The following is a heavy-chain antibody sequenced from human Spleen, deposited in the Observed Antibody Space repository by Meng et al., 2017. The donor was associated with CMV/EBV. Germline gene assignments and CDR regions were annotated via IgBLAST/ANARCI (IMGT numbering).Heavy chain of an antibody. D-gene: IGHD3-10*01. CDR3: ARDRTGGDYGMDV. J-gene: IGHJ6*02. Sequence: SETLSLTCTVSGGSVSSGSYYWSWIRQPPGKGLEWIGYIYYSGSTNYNPSLKSRVTISVDTSKNQFSLKLSSVTAADTAVYYCARDRTGGDYGMDVWGQGTTVTVSS. CDR2: IYYSGST. V-gene: IGHV4-61*01. CDR1: GGSVSSGSYY.